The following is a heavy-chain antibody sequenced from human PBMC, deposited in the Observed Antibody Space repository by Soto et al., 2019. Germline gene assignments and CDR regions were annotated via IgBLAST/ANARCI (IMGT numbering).Heavy chain of an antibody. V-gene: IGHV4-4*02. D-gene: IGHD1-26*01. CDR2: IYHSGST. J-gene: IGHJ6*02. Sequence: SETLSLTCAVSGGSISSSNWWSWVRQAPGKGLEWIGEIYHSGSTNYNPSLKSRVTISVDKSKNQFSLKLSSVTAADTAVYYCARVSGSYYYGMDVWGQGITVT. CDR1: GGSISSSNW. CDR3: ARVSGSYYYGMDV.